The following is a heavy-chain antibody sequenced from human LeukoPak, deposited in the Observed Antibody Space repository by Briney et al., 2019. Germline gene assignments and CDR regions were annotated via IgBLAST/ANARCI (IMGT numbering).Heavy chain of an antibody. CDR3: AREILGYCSGGNCYEGDY. J-gene: IGHJ4*02. CDR1: SYTFTSYG. CDR2: ISGYNGNT. D-gene: IGHD2-15*01. Sequence: ASVKVSCKASSYTFTSYGISWVRQAPGQGLEWMGWISGYNGNTNYVQKFQGRVTMTSDTSTSTAYMELRSLRSDDTAVYYCAREILGYCSGGNCYEGDYWGQGTLVTVSS. V-gene: IGHV1-18*01.